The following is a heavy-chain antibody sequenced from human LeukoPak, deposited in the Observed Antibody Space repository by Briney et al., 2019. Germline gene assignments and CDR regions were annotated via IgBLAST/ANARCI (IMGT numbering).Heavy chain of an antibody. J-gene: IGHJ4*02. D-gene: IGHD4-17*01. V-gene: IGHV3-48*04. CDR2: ISSSSTI. CDR1: GFTFSSYS. CDR3: ARDRYGDYVIEV. Sequence: GGSLRLSCAASGFTFSSYSMNWVRQAPGKGLEWVSYISSSSTIYYADSVKGRFTISRDNAKNSLYLQMNSLRAEDTAVYYCARDRYGDYVIEVWGQGTLVTVSS.